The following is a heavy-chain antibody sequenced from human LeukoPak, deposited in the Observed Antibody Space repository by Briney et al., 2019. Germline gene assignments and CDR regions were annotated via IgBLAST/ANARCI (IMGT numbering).Heavy chain of an antibody. CDR2: ISSSSSYI. CDR3: ARDLEYSSGWYDFDY. Sequence: GGSLRLSCAASGFTFSSYSMNWVRQAPGKGLEWVSSISSSSSYIYYADSVKGRFTISRDNAKNSLYLQMNSLRAEDTAVYYCARDLEYSSGWYDFDYWGQGTLVTVSS. V-gene: IGHV3-21*01. J-gene: IGHJ4*02. D-gene: IGHD6-19*01. CDR1: GFTFSSYS.